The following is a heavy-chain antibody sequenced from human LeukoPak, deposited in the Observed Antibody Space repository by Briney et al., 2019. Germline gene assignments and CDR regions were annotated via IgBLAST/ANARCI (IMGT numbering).Heavy chain of an antibody. CDR2: IKEDGSER. CDR3: ARHQMGTGYRPFDI. V-gene: IGHV3-7*01. Sequence: GGSLRLSCAASGFTITTYWMTWVRQAPGKGLEWVAKIKEDGSERSYVDSVKGRFTISRDNARDSLYLQMNSLRVEDTAVYFCARHQMGTGYRPFDIWGQGRMVTVSS. CDR1: GFTITTYW. D-gene: IGHD5-24*01. J-gene: IGHJ3*02.